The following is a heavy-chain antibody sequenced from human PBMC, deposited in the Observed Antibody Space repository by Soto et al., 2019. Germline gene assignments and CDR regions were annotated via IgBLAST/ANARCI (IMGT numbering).Heavy chain of an antibody. D-gene: IGHD2-2*01. CDR2: IYRTGHT. CDR1: GGSGNRGGYS. Sequence: QLQLLESASRLVKPSQTLSLTCAVSGGSGNRGGYSWSWILQTPGKGLEWLAYIYRTGHTIYNPSLNSRATISLDEPNNQFSLHLTSVTAADTAVYYCARSIVTPSAMFDHWGQGLLVTVSS. J-gene: IGHJ5*02. CDR3: ARSIVTPSAMFDH. V-gene: IGHV4-30-2*01.